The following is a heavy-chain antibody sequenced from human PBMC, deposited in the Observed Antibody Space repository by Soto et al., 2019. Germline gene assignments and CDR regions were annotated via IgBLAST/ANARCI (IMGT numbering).Heavy chain of an antibody. D-gene: IGHD3-22*01. CDR3: ARDRGPSSGYYPYWFDP. CDR2: IIPIFGTA. V-gene: IGHV1-69*12. Sequence: QVQLVQSGAEVKKPGSSVKVSCKASGGTFSSYAITWVRQAPGQGLEWMGGIIPIFGTANYAQKVQGRVTITVDGSTSTAYMQLSSLGSEDAAVYDCARDRGPSSGYYPYWFDPWGQRTLGAVSS. CDR1: GGTFSSYA. J-gene: IGHJ5*02.